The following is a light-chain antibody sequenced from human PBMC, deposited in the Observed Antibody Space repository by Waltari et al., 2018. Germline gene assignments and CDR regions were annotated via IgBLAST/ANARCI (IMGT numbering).Light chain of an antibody. CDR2: SND. CDR3: AAWDDSLNGHMV. J-gene: IGLJ2*01. V-gene: IGLV1-44*01. Sequence: QSVVTQPPSVSGTPGQRVTISCSGSYSNIGSNTVNRYQQLPETAPKLLIYSNDRRPSGVPDRFSGSKSGTSASLGISGLQSEDEADYYCAAWDDSLNGHMVFGGGTKVTVL. CDR1: YSNIGSNT.